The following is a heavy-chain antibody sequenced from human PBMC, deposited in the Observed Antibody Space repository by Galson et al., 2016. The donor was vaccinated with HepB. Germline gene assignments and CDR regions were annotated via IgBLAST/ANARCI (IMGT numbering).Heavy chain of an antibody. CDR3: TKADTGGYGSGSNDY. CDR2: IGWNSGHV. V-gene: IGHV3-9*01. D-gene: IGHD3-10*01. CDR1: GFIFNDYA. Sequence: SLRLSCATSGFIFNDYAMHWVRQTPGKGLEWVSGIGWNSGHVGYAASVKGRFTISRDNARSSLSLQMNSLRPEDTAVYYCTKADTGGYGSGSNDYWGQGTLVTVSS. J-gene: IGHJ4*02.